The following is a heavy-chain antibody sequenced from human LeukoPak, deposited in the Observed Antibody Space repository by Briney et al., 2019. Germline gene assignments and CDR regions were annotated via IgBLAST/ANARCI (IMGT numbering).Heavy chain of an antibody. V-gene: IGHV1-2*02. Sequence: ASVKVSCKASGYTFTGYYMHWVRQAPGQGLEWMGWINPNSGGTNYAQKFQGRVTMTRDTSISTAYMELSRLRSDDTAVYYCAREVIAAAGTNGYWGQGTLVTVSS. CDR3: AREVIAAAGTNGY. J-gene: IGHJ4*02. CDR2: INPNSGGT. D-gene: IGHD6-13*01. CDR1: GYTFTGYY.